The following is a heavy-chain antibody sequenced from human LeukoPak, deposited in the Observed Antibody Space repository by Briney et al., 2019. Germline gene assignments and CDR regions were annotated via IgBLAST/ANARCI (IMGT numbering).Heavy chain of an antibody. CDR2: IYYSGST. J-gene: IGHJ4*02. Sequence: PETLSLTCTVSGGSISSYYWNWIRQPPGKGLEWIGYIYYSGSTNYNPSLKSRVTISVDTSKNQFSLKLSSVTAADTAVYYCARGADSSGYYSIFYFDYWGQGTLVTVSS. CDR3: ARGADSSGYYSIFYFDY. D-gene: IGHD3-22*01. V-gene: IGHV4-59*01. CDR1: GGSISSYY.